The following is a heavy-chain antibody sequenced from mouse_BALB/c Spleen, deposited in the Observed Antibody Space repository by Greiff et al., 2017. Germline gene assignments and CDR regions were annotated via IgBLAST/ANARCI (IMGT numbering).Heavy chain of an antibody. CDR2: INPGSGGT. CDR1: GYAFTNYL. V-gene: IGHV1-54*03. D-gene: IGHD3-3*01. CDR3: ARRMGQGAMDY. Sequence: SGAELVRPGTSVKVSCKASGYAFTNYLIEWVKQRPGQGLEWIGVINPGSGGTNYNEKFKGKATLTADKSSSTAYMQLSSLTSDDSAVYFCARRMGQGAMDYWGQGTSVTVSS. J-gene: IGHJ4*01.